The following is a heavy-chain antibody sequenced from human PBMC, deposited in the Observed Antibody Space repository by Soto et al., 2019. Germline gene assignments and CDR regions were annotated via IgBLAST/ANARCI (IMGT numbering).Heavy chain of an antibody. Sequence: QVQLVQSGAELKKPGASVKVSCKASGYTFSNYDMNWVRQATGQGPEWIVWVNPNNGDTGYAQKLQGRVTLTRDISPTTAYMELTSLRSEDTAIYYCAKVSRKGSAIDFDYWGHGTLITVSS. CDR1: GYTFSNYD. J-gene: IGHJ4*01. D-gene: IGHD3-10*01. V-gene: IGHV1-8*01. CDR2: VNPNNGDT. CDR3: AKVSRKGSAIDFDY.